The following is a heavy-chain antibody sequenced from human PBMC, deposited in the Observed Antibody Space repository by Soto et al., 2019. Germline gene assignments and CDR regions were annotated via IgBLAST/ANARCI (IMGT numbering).Heavy chain of an antibody. V-gene: IGHV4-39*01. CDR3: AGRSHIVVFQT. Sequence: SETLSLTCIVSGASFSNANYDWVWIRQPPGEGLDWIGSFYYDGRTYYNASLKSRVTKSVYTSKHPCSRRLTSLTSSATAFYYCAGRSHIVVFQTWGQGTLVTVSS. D-gene: IGHD5-12*01. CDR1: GASFSNANYD. J-gene: IGHJ4*02. CDR2: FYYDGRT.